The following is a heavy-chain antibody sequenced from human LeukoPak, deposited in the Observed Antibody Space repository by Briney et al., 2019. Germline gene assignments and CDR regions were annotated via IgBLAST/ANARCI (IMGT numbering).Heavy chain of an antibody. CDR3: GKGNSGSYYDAFDI. J-gene: IGHJ3*02. CDR1: GFSFRSYV. CDR2: IWFDGTYT. D-gene: IGHD1-26*01. Sequence: PGRSLRLSCAASGFSFRSYVMHWARQAPGKGLEWVALIWFDGTYTYYADSVKGRSTISRDNAENTLYLQMNSLRAEDTAVYYCGKGNSGSYYDAFDIWGHGTMVTVSS. V-gene: IGHV3-33*06.